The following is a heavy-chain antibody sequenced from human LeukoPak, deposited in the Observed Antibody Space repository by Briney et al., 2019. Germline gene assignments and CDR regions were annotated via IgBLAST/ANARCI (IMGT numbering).Heavy chain of an antibody. CDR2: IKSKTDGGTT. CDR3: TTDGAYNWNDVAWFDP. Sequence: GGSLRLSCAAAGFTFSNAWMSWVRQAPGKGLEWVGRIKSKTDGGTTDYAAPVKGRFTISRDDSKNTLYLQMNSLKTEDTAVYYCTTDGAYNWNDVAWFDPWGQGTLVTVSS. D-gene: IGHD1-1*01. J-gene: IGHJ5*02. V-gene: IGHV3-15*01. CDR1: GFTFSNAW.